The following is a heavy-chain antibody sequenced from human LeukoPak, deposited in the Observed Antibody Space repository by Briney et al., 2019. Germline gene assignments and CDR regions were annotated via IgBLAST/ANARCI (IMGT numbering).Heavy chain of an antibody. CDR3: AKLSSGYSHDAFDI. CDR2: IKHDGSEK. Sequence: PGGSLRLSCAASGFTFSSYWMIWVRQAPGKGLEWVASIKHDGSEKYYVDSVKGRFTISRDNAKNSLYLQMNSLRAEDTAVYYCAKLSSGYSHDAFDIWGQGTMVTVSS. J-gene: IGHJ3*02. D-gene: IGHD3-22*01. V-gene: IGHV3-7*01. CDR1: GFTFSSYW.